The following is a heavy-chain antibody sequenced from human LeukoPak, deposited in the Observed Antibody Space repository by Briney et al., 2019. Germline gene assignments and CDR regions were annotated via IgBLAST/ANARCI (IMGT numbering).Heavy chain of an antibody. V-gene: IGHV3-48*03. D-gene: IGHD2-2*01. J-gene: IGHJ4*02. CDR2: ISGSGGAI. CDR1: GFTFTTYE. Sequence: GGSLRLSCATSGFTFTTYEMNWVRQAPGKGLEWVSHISGSGGAIYYADSVKGRFTISRDNAKNSLYLQMSSLRVEDTAVCYCARRYCSSTSCTLDYWGQGTLVTVSS. CDR3: ARRYCSSTSCTLDY.